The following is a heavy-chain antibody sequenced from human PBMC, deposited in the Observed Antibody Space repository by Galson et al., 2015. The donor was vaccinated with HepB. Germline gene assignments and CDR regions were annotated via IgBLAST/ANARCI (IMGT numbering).Heavy chain of an antibody. CDR1: GFIFSGYA. J-gene: IGHJ4*02. Sequence: SLRLSCAASGFIFSGYAMSWVRQAPGKGLEWVSTVTGNAEVTYYSDSVKGRFTISRDNSKNTLYLQLNSLRAGDTAVYYCAKNSGGFGYCSGGSCYFDYWGQGTLVTVSS. CDR2: VTGNAEVT. D-gene: IGHD2-15*01. V-gene: IGHV3-23*01. CDR3: AKNSGGFGYCSGGSCYFDY.